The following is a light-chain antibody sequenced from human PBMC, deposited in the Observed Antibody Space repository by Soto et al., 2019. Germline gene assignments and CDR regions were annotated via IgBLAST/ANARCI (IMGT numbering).Light chain of an antibody. J-gene: IGLJ7*01. CDR3: GTWDSSLSAV. V-gene: IGLV1-51*01. CDR2: DNN. Sequence: QSVLTQPPSVSAAPGQKVTISCSGSSSNIGNNYVSWYQQLPGTAPKLLIYDNNKRPSGIPDRFSGSKSGTSATLGITGLQTGDEADYYCGTWDSSLSAVFGGGPQLTVL. CDR1: SSNIGNNY.